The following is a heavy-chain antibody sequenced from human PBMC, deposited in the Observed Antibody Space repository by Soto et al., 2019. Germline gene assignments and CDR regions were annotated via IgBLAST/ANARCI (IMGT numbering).Heavy chain of an antibody. Sequence: QAHLEQSGAELKRPGASVKVSCKASGYTFSDFDINWLRQASGQGPEWMGWMNAKSGDTFFAQRFQCKFNMPWDTSLSTAYMEVGSLTSDDTAIYYFARGNPFNYAGFDVWGQGTTVAVSS. V-gene: IGHV1-8*01. CDR1: GYTFSDFD. J-gene: IGHJ6*02. CDR3: ARGNPFNYAGFDV. CDR2: MNAKSGDT. D-gene: IGHD3-16*01.